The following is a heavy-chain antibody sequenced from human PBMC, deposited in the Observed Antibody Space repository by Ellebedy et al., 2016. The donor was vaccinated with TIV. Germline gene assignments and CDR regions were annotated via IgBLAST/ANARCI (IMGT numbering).Heavy chain of an antibody. CDR3: ARGSGSYSGTDY. J-gene: IGHJ4*02. CDR2: ISSRSDSI. Sequence: GGSLRLSCAASGFTFSRYSMNWVRQAPGKGLEWVSFISSRSDSIFYADSVKGRFTISRDNTKNTVYLHMNSLTAEDTAVYYCARGSGSYSGTDYWGQGTLVTVSS. V-gene: IGHV3-48*04. D-gene: IGHD1-26*01. CDR1: GFTFSRYS.